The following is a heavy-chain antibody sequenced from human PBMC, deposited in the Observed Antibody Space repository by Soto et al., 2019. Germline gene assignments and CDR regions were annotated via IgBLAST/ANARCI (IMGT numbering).Heavy chain of an antibody. Sequence: SLTPYCVGPGFTFSNYRMHWVPQAPGKGLEWVAGIDYNEINQYYIDPVRGRFTIARDQSKNTLYLQMNSLRAEDTAVYYCARDFCHVTTCYDVWGQGVMVTVSS. CDR2: IDYNEINQ. J-gene: IGHJ4*02. D-gene: IGHD2-2*01. CDR1: GFTFSNYR. V-gene: IGHV3-33*01. CDR3: ARDFCHVTTCYDV.